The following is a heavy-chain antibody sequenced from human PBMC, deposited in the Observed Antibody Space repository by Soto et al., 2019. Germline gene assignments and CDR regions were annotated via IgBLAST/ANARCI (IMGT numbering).Heavy chain of an antibody. CDR3: ARERWDYGDPKWYFDL. Sequence: LSLTCAVYGGSFSGYYWSWIRQPPGKGLEWVSYISSSSSTIYYADSVKGRFTISRDNAKNSLYLQMNSLRAEDTAVYYCARERWDYGDPKWYFDLWGRGTLVTVSS. D-gene: IGHD4-17*01. CDR2: ISSSSSTI. J-gene: IGHJ2*01. CDR1: GGSFSGYY. V-gene: IGHV3-11*04.